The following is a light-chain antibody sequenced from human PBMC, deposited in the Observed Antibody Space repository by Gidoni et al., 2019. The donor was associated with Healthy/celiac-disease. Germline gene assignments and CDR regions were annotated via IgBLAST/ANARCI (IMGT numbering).Light chain of an antibody. J-gene: IGKJ4*01. V-gene: IGKV1-8*01. CDR3: QQYYSYPALT. CDR1: QGISSY. Sequence: AIRMTQSPSSLSASTGDSVTITCRASQGISSYLSWYQQKPGKAPKLLIDAASTLQSGVPSRFSGSGSGTDFTLTISCLQSEDFATYYCQQYYSYPALTVGGGTKVEIK. CDR2: AAS.